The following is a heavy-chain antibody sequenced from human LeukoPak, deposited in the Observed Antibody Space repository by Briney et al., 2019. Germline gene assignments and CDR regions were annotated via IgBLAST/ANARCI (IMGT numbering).Heavy chain of an antibody. CDR2: INPNSGGT. CDR1: GYTFTDYY. Sequence: ASVTVSCKASGYTFTDYYVHWVRQAPGQGLEWMGWINPNSGGTNYAQKFQGRVTMTRDTSISTAYMELSRLRSDDTAVYYCARDLTYCGGDCSWSVDYWGQGTLVTVSS. D-gene: IGHD2-21*02. J-gene: IGHJ4*02. CDR3: ARDLTYCGGDCSWSVDY. V-gene: IGHV1-2*02.